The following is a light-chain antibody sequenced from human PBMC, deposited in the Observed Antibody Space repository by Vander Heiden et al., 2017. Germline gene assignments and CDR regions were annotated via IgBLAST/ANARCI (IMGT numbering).Light chain of an antibody. V-gene: IGLV2-8*01. Sequence: QSALTQPPSASGSPGQSVTISCPGTSGDVGGYNYVSWYQQHPGKAPKLMIYEVNERPSGVPYRFSGSKSGNTASLTVSGLQAEDEGDYYCSSYAGGNYVVFGGGTKLTVL. CDR1: SGDVGGYNY. J-gene: IGLJ3*02. CDR2: EVN. CDR3: SSYAGGNYVV.